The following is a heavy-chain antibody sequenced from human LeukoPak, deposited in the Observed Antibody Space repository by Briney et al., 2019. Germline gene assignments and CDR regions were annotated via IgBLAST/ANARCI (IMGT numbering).Heavy chain of an antibody. Sequence: ASVTVSCKASGYTFSSYGISWVRQAPGQGLEWMGWISAYDGNTDYAQTLQGRVTMTTDTSTSTAYMELRSLRSDDTAVYYCARDLGYCTNGVCPGDYWGEGTLVTVSS. CDR1: GYTFSSYG. J-gene: IGHJ4*02. CDR2: ISAYDGNT. D-gene: IGHD2-8*01. V-gene: IGHV1-18*01. CDR3: ARDLGYCTNGVCPGDY.